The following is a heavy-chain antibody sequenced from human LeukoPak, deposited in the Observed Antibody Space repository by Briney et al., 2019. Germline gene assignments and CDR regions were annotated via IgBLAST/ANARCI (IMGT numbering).Heavy chain of an antibody. J-gene: IGHJ5*02. V-gene: IGHV4-34*01. CDR3: ARTLQASIAAPGSWFDP. Sequence: SETLSLTCAVYGGSFSGYYWSWIRQPPGKGLEWIGEINHSGSTNYNPSLKSRVTISVDTSKNQFSLKLSSVTAADTAVYYCARTLQASIAAPGSWFDPWGQGTLVTVSS. D-gene: IGHD6-6*01. CDR1: GGSFSGYY. CDR2: INHSGST.